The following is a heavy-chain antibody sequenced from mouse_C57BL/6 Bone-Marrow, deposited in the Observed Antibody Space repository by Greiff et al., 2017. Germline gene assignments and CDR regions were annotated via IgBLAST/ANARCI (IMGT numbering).Heavy chain of an antibody. CDR1: GYTFTSYW. V-gene: IGHV1-64*01. CDR3: ASGWLLALYFDY. D-gene: IGHD2-3*01. Sequence: VQLQQPGAELVKPGASVKLSCKASGYTFTSYWMPWVKQRPGQGLEWIGMIRPNSGSTNYNEKVKGKATLTVDKSSSTAYMQLSSLTSEDSAVYYCASGWLLALYFDYWGQGTTLTVSS. CDR2: IRPNSGST. J-gene: IGHJ2*01.